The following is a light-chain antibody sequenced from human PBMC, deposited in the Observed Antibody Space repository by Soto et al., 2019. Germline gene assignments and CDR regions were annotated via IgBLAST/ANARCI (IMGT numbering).Light chain of an antibody. Sequence: QSALTQPASVSGSPGQSIAISCTGTSSDVGGYDYVSWYQQLPGKAPKLMIYDVNNRPSGASNRFSGSKSGNTASLTISGLQAEDEADYDCSSYTSSSTHVFGPGTKLTVL. J-gene: IGLJ1*01. CDR2: DVN. V-gene: IGLV2-14*03. CDR1: SSDVGGYDY. CDR3: SSYTSSSTHV.